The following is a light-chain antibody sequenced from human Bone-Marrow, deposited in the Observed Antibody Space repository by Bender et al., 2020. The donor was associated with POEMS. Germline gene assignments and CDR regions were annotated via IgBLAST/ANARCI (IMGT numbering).Light chain of an antibody. J-gene: IGLJ3*02. CDR3: ATWDDTVRGWG. Sequence: QSVVTQPPSLSEAPRQRVTISCSGSSSNIGNHGVNWYQQLPGEAPKLLIYYDDLLTPVVSDRFSASKSCTAVSLAVSELHTGDEALYYWATWDDTVRGWGLGGRTKLTVL. V-gene: IGLV1-36*01. CDR1: SSNIGNHG. CDR2: YDD.